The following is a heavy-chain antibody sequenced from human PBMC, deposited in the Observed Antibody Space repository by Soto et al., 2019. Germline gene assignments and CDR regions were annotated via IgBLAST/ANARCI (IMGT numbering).Heavy chain of an antibody. Sequence: ETLSLTCTVSGGSISSYYWSWIRQPPGKGLEWIGYIYYSGSTNYNPSLKSRVTISVDTSKNQFSLKLSSVTAADTAVYYCARRGPIAGKTIFDFWGQGTLVTVSS. CDR3: ARRGPIAGKTIFDF. V-gene: IGHV4-59*01. J-gene: IGHJ4*02. CDR1: GGSISSYY. CDR2: IYYSGST. D-gene: IGHD6-13*01.